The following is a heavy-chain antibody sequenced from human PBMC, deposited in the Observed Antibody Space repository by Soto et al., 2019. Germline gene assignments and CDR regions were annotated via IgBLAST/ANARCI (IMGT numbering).Heavy chain of an antibody. CDR3: AKDSPVGVPLLRDLHD. J-gene: IGHJ1*01. D-gene: IGHD2-15*01. V-gene: IGHV3-23*01. CDR2: ISGSGGST. Sequence: GGSMRLSCAAPGFTFSNYGMSWVRQAPGKGLEWVSVISGSGGSTYYADSVKGRFTLSRDNSKNTVYLQMNSLRAEDTAVYYCAKDSPVGVPLLRDLHDWGQGTLVTVSS. CDR1: GFTFSNYG.